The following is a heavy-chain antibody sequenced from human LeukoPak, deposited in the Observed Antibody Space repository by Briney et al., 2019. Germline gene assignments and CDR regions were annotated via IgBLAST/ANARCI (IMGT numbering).Heavy chain of an antibody. CDR1: GDSVSSNSAA. CDR2: TYYRSKWYN. CDR3: ARGTGDIVVVSDY. D-gene: IGHD2-2*01. Sequence: SQTLSLTCAISGDSVSSNSAAWNWIRQSPSRGLEWLGRTYYRSKWYNDYAVSVKSRITINPDTSKNQFSLQLSSVTAADTAVYYCARGTGDIVVVSDYWGQGTLVTVSS. J-gene: IGHJ4*02. V-gene: IGHV6-1*01.